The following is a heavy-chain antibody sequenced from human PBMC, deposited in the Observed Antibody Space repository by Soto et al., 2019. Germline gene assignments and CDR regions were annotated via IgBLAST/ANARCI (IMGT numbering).Heavy chain of an antibody. D-gene: IGHD3-10*01. CDR1: GCTFSSYG. CDR3: AKEGWFGELFPLDY. V-gene: IGHV3-30*18. CDR2: ISYDGSNK. Sequence: PGGSLRLSCAASGCTFSSYGMHWVRQAPGKGLEWVAVISYDGSNKYYADSVKGRFTISRDNSKNTLYLQMNSLRAEDTAVYYCAKEGWFGELFPLDYWGQGTLVTVSS. J-gene: IGHJ4*02.